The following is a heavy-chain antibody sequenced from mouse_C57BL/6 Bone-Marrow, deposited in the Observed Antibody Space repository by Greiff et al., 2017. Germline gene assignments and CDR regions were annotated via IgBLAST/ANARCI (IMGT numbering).Heavy chain of an antibody. CDR2: INPSTGGT. D-gene: IGHD1-1*01. CDR1: GYSFTGYY. Sequence: EVKLVESGPELVKPGASVKISCKASGYSFTGYYMNWVKQSPEKSLEWIGEINPSTGGTTYNQKFKAKATLTVDKSSSTAYMQLKSLTSEDSAVYYCAIYYGSRHWYFDVWGTGTTVTVSS. V-gene: IGHV1-42*01. CDR3: AIYYGSRHWYFDV. J-gene: IGHJ1*03.